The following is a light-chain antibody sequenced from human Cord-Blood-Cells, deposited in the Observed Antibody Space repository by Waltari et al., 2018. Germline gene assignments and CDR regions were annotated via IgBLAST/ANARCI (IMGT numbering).Light chain of an antibody. Sequence: DIQMTQSPSTLSASVGDRVTITCRASQSISSWLAWYQQKPGKAPKLLIYKASSLESGVASRFSGSGSGTEFTLTISSLQPDDFATYYCQQYKSYSPTFGQGTKVEIK. CDR1: QSISSW. CDR3: QQYKSYSPT. V-gene: IGKV1-5*03. CDR2: KAS. J-gene: IGKJ1*01.